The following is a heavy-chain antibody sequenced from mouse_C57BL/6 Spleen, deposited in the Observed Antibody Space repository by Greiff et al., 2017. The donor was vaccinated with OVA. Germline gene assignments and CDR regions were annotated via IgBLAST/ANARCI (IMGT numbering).Heavy chain of an antibody. J-gene: IGHJ2*01. V-gene: IGHV1-4*01. CDR2: INPSSGYT. D-gene: IGHD1-3*01. Sequence: QVQLQQSGAELARPGASVKMSCKASGYTFTSYTMYWVKQRPGQGLEWIGYINPSSGYTKYNQKFKDKATLTADKSSSTAYMQLSSLTSEDSAVYYCASGAAYSPNFDDWGQGTTLTVSS. CDR1: GYTFTSYT. CDR3: ASGAAYSPNFDD.